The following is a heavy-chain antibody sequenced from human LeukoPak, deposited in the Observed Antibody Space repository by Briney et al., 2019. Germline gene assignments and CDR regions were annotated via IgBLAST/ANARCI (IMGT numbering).Heavy chain of an antibody. Sequence: SETLSLTCTVSGASISSGLYYWNWFRQPAGKGLEFIGRIYNSGSTNYNPSLKSRVTISVDTSKNQFSLKVTSMTASDSAVYYWASSNWLRDANFDSWGQGTLVTAS. J-gene: IGHJ4*02. D-gene: IGHD6-13*01. V-gene: IGHV4-61*02. CDR1: GASISSGLYY. CDR3: ASSNWLRDANFDS. CDR2: IYNSGST.